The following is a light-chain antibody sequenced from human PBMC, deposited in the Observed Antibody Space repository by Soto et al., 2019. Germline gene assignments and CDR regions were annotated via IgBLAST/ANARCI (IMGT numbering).Light chain of an antibody. CDR3: MQGTHCPPT. CDR1: QSLVYSDGNTY. V-gene: IGKV2-30*01. J-gene: IGKJ1*01. Sequence: DVVMTQSPLSLPVTLGQPASISCRSSQSLVYSDGNTYLNWFQQRPGQSPRRLIYKVSSRNSGVQDSFSGSGPATASTPKVSRVEAEDVGVYYCMQGTHCPPTFRQGTKVEIK. CDR2: KVS.